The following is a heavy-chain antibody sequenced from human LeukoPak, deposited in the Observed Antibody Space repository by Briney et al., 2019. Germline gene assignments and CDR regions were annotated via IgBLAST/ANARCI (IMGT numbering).Heavy chain of an antibody. CDR1: GNYW. V-gene: IGHV3-74*01. D-gene: IGHD2-2*01. J-gene: IGHJ4*02. CDR2: INSDGSWT. Sequence: GGSLRLSCAASGNYWRLWDRKGPGKGLVWVSHINSDGSWTSYADSVKGRFTISKDNAKNTVYLQMNNLRAEDTAVYYCVSFYETYWGRGTLVTVSS. CDR3: VSFYETY.